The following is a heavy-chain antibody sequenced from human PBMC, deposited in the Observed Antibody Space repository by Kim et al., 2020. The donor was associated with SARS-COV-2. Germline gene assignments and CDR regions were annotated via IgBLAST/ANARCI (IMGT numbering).Heavy chain of an antibody. V-gene: IGHV3-48*02. CDR1: GFTFSSYS. J-gene: IGHJ6*03. D-gene: IGHD5-18*01. CDR2: ISSSSSTI. CDR3: ARTWIQLWFYYYMDV. Sequence: GGSLRLSCAASGFTFSSYSMNWVRQAPGKGLEWVSYISSSSSTIYYADSVKGRFTISRDNAKNSLYLQMNSLRDEDTAVYYCARTWIQLWFYYYMDVWGKGTTVTVSS.